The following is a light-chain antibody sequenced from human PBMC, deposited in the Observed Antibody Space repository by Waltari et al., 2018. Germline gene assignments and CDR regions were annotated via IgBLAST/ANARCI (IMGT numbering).Light chain of an antibody. J-gene: IGLJ1*01. CDR1: SPNIGSTY. CDR2: RNN. V-gene: IGLV1-47*01. Sequence: QSVLTQPPSASGTPGQRVIIPCSGSSPNIGSTYVSWYQLPLGTAPKLLIYRNNQRPSGVPDRFSGSKSGTSSSLAISGLRSEDEADYYCATWDDRLSDYVFGTGTKVTAL. CDR3: ATWDDRLSDYV.